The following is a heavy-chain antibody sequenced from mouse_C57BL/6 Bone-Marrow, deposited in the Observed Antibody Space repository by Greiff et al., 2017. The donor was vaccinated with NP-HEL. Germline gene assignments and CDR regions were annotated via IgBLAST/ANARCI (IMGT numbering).Heavy chain of an antibody. CDR3: TGGSYRFAY. CDR2: IRLKSDNYAT. V-gene: IGHV6-3*01. CDR1: GFTFSNYW. D-gene: IGHD2-12*01. J-gene: IGHJ3*01. Sequence: DVKLVESGGGLVQPGGSMKLSCVASGFTFSNYWMNWVRQSPEKGLEWVAQIRLKSDNYATHYAESVKGRFTISRDDSKSSVYLQMNNLRAEDTGIYYCTGGSYRFAYWGQGTLVTVSA.